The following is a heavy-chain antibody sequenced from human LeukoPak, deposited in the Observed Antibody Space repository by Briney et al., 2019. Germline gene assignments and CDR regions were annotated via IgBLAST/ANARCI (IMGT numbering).Heavy chain of an antibody. D-gene: IGHD3-10*01. J-gene: IGHJ4*02. CDR3: ARHGSYGSGSYYGD. Sequence: TSETLSLTCTVSGGSISSNYWSWIRQPPGKGLEWIGYIYYSGSTNYNPSLKSRVTISVDTSKNQFSLKLSSVTAADTAVYYCARHGSYGSGSYYGDWGQGTLVTVSS. CDR1: GGSISSNY. CDR2: IYYSGST. V-gene: IGHV4-59*08.